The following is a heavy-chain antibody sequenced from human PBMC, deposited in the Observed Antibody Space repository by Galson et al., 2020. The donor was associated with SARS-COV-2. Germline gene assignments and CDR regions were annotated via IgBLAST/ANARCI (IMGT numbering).Heavy chain of an antibody. CDR1: GFTFSSYA. D-gene: IGHD3-10*01. CDR3: ANGGCGVGRYFDY. J-gene: IGHJ4*02. CDR2: ISGSGVST. V-gene: IGHV3-23*01. Sequence: TGGSMRPSCVASGFTFSSYATSWDSQAPGKGLEWVSAISGSGVSTYYADSVKGRFTISRDNAKNPLYLQMNSLRAEDTAVYYCANGGCGVGRYFDYWGQGTLVTVSS.